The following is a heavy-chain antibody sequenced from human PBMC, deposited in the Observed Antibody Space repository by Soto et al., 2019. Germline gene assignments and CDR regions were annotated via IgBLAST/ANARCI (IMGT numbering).Heavy chain of an antibody. Sequence: EVQLVESGGGLVRPGGSLRLSCAGSGFTFSNAWMSWVRRAPGKGLEWVGRIKSDAYGGAIDYAAPVKGRFTISRDDSKYTLFLQMNNLRAQDTAVYSCTTTKGRLEPPTNDFWGQGTQVSVSS. CDR2: IKSDAYGGAI. J-gene: IGHJ4*02. CDR3: TTTKGRLEPPTNDF. CDR1: GFTFSNAW. V-gene: IGHV3-15*01. D-gene: IGHD1-1*01.